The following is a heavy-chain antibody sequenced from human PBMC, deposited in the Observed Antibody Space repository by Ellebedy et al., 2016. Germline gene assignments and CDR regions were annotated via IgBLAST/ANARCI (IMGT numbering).Heavy chain of an antibody. V-gene: IGHV1-3*01. Sequence: ASVKVSCKASGYTFTSNPMHWVRQAPGQGLEWMGWINAGNGHTKYSQKFQGRVTITRDTSASTVYMELISLRSEDTAVYYCARGDGVVVVPAALDYWGQGTLVTVSS. J-gene: IGHJ4*02. CDR1: GYTFTSNP. CDR2: INAGNGHT. CDR3: ARGDGVVVVPAALDY. D-gene: IGHD2-2*01.